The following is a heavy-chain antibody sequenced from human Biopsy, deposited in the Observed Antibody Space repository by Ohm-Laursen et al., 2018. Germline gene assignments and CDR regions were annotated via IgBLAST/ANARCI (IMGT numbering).Heavy chain of an antibody. CDR3: ARMDCSGGSCHYYSYGMDV. J-gene: IGHJ6*02. Sequence: GTLSLTCTVSGVSITAYYWSWIRQPPGRGLECIGDIHHSGSTNYNPSLKSRLTISVDTSKNQFSLKLSSVTAADTAVYYCARMDCSGGSCHYYSYGMDVWGQGTTVTVSS. V-gene: IGHV4-4*09. D-gene: IGHD2-15*01. CDR1: GVSITAYY. CDR2: IHHSGST.